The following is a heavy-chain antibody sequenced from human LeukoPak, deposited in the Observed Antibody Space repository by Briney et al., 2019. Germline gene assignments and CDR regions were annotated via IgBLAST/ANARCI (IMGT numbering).Heavy chain of an antibody. CDR1: GGSISSSSYY. D-gene: IGHD2-2*01. J-gene: IGHJ4*02. Sequence: PSETLSLTCTVSGGSISSSSYYWGWIRQPPGKGLEWIGSIYYSGSTYYNPSLKSRVTISVDTSKNQFSLKLSSVTAADTAVYYCARIPRDMDCSSTSCYFDYWGQGTLVTVSS. CDR2: IYYSGST. V-gene: IGHV4-39*07. CDR3: ARIPRDMDCSSTSCYFDY.